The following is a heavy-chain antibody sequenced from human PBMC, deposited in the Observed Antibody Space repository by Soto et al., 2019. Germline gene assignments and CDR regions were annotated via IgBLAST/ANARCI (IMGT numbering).Heavy chain of an antibody. CDR3: ASALETGDY. CDR1: GFTFSNYG. CDR2: IWYDGSNI. V-gene: IGHV3-33*01. J-gene: IGHJ4*02. D-gene: IGHD3-10*01. Sequence: QVQLVESGGGVVKPGRSLRLSCVASGFTFSNYGMHWVRQAPGKGPEWVAVIWYDGSNIDYADSVKGRFTISRNNSRNTMYLQMNSLRAEDTAVYYCASALETGDYWGQGTLVTVSS.